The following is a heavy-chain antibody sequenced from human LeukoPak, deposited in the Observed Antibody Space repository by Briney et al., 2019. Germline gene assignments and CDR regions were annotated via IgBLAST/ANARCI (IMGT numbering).Heavy chain of an antibody. CDR3: ARELNYDILTGTQAHYGMDV. CDR1: GGSISSYY. J-gene: IGHJ6*02. CDR2: IYYSGST. V-gene: IGHV4-59*01. Sequence: PSETLSLTCTVCGGSISSYYWSWIRQPPGKGLEWIGYIYYSGSTNYNPSLKSRVTISVDTSKNQFSLKLSSVTAADTAVYYCARELNYDILTGTQAHYGMDVWGQGTTVTVSS. D-gene: IGHD3-9*01.